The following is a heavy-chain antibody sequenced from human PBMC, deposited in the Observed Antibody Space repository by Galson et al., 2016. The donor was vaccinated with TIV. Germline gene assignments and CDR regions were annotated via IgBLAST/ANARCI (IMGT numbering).Heavy chain of an antibody. CDR1: GYSFATYW. CDR2: IYPGDSDT. Sequence: QSGAEVKKPGESLKISCQGSGYSFATYWIAWVRQMPGKGLDWMGIIYPGDSDTRYSPSFQGQVTISADKSFSSAYLQWNSLKASDTATYYCARFYDYLWGNFDYWGQGTLVAVSP. J-gene: IGHJ4*02. D-gene: IGHD3-16*01. CDR3: ARFYDYLWGNFDY. V-gene: IGHV5-51*03.